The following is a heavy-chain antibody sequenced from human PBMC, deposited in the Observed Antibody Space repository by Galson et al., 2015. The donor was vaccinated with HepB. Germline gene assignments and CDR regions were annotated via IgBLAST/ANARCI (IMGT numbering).Heavy chain of an antibody. D-gene: IGHD5-24*01. Sequence: ETLSLTCAVSGYSISSGYYWGWIRQPPGKGLEWIGSIYHSGSTYYNPSLKSRVTISVDTPKNQFSLKLSSVTAADTAVYYCARQKGMATISDYWGQGTLVTVSS. V-gene: IGHV4-38-2*01. CDR2: IYHSGST. CDR1: GYSISSGYY. J-gene: IGHJ4*02. CDR3: ARQKGMATISDY.